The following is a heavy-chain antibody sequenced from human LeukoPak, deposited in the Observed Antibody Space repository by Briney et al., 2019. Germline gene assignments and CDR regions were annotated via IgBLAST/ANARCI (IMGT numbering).Heavy chain of an antibody. CDR2: ISTGGDTI. J-gene: IGHJ6*02. V-gene: IGHV3-23*01. D-gene: IGHD3-10*01. CDR3: ARGPYYGSGSHFSYYGMDV. Sequence: GGSLRLSCAASGFTFSSYWMSWVRQAPGTGLEWVSAISTGGDTIYYADSVKGRFTVSRDNSKNTVYVEMNSLRAEDTAMYYCARGPYYGSGSHFSYYGMDVWGQGTTVTVSS. CDR1: GFTFSSYW.